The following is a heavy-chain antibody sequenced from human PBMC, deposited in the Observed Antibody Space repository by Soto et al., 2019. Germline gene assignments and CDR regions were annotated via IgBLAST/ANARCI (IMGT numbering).Heavy chain of an antibody. V-gene: IGHV3-30*18. CDR2: ISYDGSNK. CDR3: AKAGYCTNGVCPRPEDYYYYMDV. CDR1: GFTXSSYG. D-gene: IGHD2-8*01. J-gene: IGHJ6*03. Sequence: GGALRLSCAASGFTXSSYGMHWVRQAPGKGLEWVAVISYDGSNKYYADSVKGRFTISRDNSKNTLYLQMNSLRAEDTAVYYCAKAGYCTNGVCPRPEDYYYYMDVWGKGTTVTVSS.